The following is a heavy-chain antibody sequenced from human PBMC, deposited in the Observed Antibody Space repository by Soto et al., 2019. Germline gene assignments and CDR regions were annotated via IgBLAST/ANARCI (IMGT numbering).Heavy chain of an antibody. Sequence: QVQLVQSGAELKKPGSSVKVSCKASGDTFSGYPINWVRQAPGEGLEWMGRIIPVFGTTNDARRFEGRVTFTADESTNTAYMELRGLLSEDTAVYYCARDGGFGELKYWGPGTLVIVSS. D-gene: IGHD3-10*01. CDR2: IIPVFGTT. CDR1: GDTFSGYP. CDR3: ARDGGFGELKY. J-gene: IGHJ4*02. V-gene: IGHV1-69*18.